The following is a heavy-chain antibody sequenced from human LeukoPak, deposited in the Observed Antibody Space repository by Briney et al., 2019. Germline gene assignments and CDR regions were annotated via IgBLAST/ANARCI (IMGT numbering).Heavy chain of an antibody. CDR2: IYYSGST. CDR3: ARDYCTSTTCPNWFDP. J-gene: IGHJ5*02. V-gene: IGHV4-39*07. Sequence: PSETLSLTCAVSGGSISSNSYYWGWIRQPPGKGLEWIGRIYYSGSTYYNPSLKSRVTISVDTSKNQFSLKLNSVTAADTAVYYCARDYCTSTTCPNWFDPWGQGTLVTVSS. CDR1: GGSISSNSYY. D-gene: IGHD2-2*01.